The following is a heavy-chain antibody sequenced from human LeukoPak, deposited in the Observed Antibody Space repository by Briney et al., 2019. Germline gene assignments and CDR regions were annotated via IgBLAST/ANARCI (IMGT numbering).Heavy chain of an antibody. CDR1: GGSFSGYY. CDR3: ARGEGYDSSGYYYGYFDY. J-gene: IGHJ4*02. Sequence: SETLSLTCAVYGGSFSGYYWSWIRQPPGKGLEWIGEINHSGSTNYNPSLKSRVTISVDTSKDQFSLKLSSVTAADTAVYYCARGEGYDSSGYYYGYFDYWGQGTLVTVSS. CDR2: INHSGST. V-gene: IGHV4-34*01. D-gene: IGHD3-22*01.